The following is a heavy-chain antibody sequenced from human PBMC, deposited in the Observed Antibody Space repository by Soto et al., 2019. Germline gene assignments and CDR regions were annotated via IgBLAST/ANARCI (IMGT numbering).Heavy chain of an antibody. CDR2: IHPADSDT. D-gene: IGHD6-25*01. J-gene: IGHJ5*02. CDR3: ARGISSRSAADYFDP. CDR1: GYRFTTSW. V-gene: IGHV5-51*01. Sequence: GESLKISCKGSGYRFTTSWIAWVRQMPGIGLEWMGIIHPADSDTTYSPSFQGQVTISADMSISTAYLRWRSLKASDTAIYYCARGISSRSAADYFDPWGQGTLVTVSS.